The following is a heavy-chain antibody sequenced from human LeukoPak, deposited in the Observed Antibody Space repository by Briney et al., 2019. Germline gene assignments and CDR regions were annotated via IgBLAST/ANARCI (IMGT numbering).Heavy chain of an antibody. CDR1: GYTFIGYY. Sequence: ASVKVSCKASGYTFIGYYMHWVRQAPGQGLEWMGRINPNSGGTNYAQKFQGRVTMTRDTSISTAYVELSRLRSDDTAVYYCASAITMVRGVTAFDYWGQGTLVTVSS. CDR2: INPNSGGT. D-gene: IGHD3-10*01. J-gene: IGHJ4*02. V-gene: IGHV1-2*06. CDR3: ASAITMVRGVTAFDY.